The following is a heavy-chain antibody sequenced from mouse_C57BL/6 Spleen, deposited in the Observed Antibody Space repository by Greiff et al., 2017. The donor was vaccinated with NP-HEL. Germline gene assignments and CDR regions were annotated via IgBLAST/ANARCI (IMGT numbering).Heavy chain of an antibody. CDR2: IDPETGGT. V-gene: IGHV1-15*01. CDR1: GYTFTDYE. CDR3: TRWGITTVVAR. J-gene: IGHJ4*01. D-gene: IGHD1-1*01. Sequence: QVQLQQSGAELVRPGASVTLSCKASGYTFTDYEMHWVKQTPVHGLEWIGAIDPETGGTAYNQKFKGKAILTADKSSSTAYMELRSLTSEDSAVYYCTRWGITTVVARWGQGTSVTVSS.